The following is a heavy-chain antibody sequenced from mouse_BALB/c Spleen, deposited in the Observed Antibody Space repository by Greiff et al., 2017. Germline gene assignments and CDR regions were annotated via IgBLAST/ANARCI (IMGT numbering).Heavy chain of an antibody. CDR3: ARREYLYAMDY. Sequence: EVQLQQSGTVLARPGASVKMSCKASGYTFTSYWMHWVKQRPGQGLEWIGAIYPGNSDTSYNQKFKGKAKLTAVTSTSTAYMELSSLTNEDSAVYYCARREYLYAMDYWGQGTSVTVSS. V-gene: IGHV1-5*01. J-gene: IGHJ4*01. CDR1: GYTFTSYW. D-gene: IGHD5-1*01. CDR2: IYPGNSDT.